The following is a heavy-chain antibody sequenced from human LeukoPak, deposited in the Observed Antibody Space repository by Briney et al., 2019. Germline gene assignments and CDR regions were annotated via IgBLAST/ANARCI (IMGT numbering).Heavy chain of an antibody. D-gene: IGHD4-17*01. V-gene: IGHV3-30*04. CDR1: GFSFSSYA. J-gene: IGHJ4*02. CDR3: ARDDYGNDY. CDR2: ISYDGSNK. Sequence: GGSLRLSCAASGFSFSSYAMHWVRQAPGKGLEWVAVISYDGSNKYYADSVKGRFTISRDNSKNTLYLQMNSLRAEDTAVYYCARDDYGNDYWSQGTLVTVSS.